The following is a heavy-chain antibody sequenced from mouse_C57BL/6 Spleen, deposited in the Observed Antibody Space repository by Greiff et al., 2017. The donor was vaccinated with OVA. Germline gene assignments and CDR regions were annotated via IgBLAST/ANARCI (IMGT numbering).Heavy chain of an antibody. J-gene: IGHJ1*03. D-gene: IGHD2-4*01. V-gene: IGHV1-4*01. Sequence: VQLQQSGAELARPGASVKMSCKASGYTFTSYTMHWVKQRPGQGLDWIGYINPSSGYPKYNQKFKDKATLTADKSSSTAYMQLSSLTSEDSAVYYCARNGDYDENWYFDVWGTGTTVTVSS. CDR3: ARNGDYDENWYFDV. CDR2: INPSSGYP. CDR1: GYTFTSYT.